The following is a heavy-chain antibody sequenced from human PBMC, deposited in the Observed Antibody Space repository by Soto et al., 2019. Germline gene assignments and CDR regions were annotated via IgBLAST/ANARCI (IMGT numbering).Heavy chain of an antibody. J-gene: IGHJ4*02. CDR2: IYSGGST. V-gene: IGHV3-66*01. Sequence: GGSLRLSCAASGFTVSTKYMSWVRQAPGKGLEWVSVIYSGGSTFYADSVRGRFTISRDNSKNTVNLQMNSLRAEDTAVYYCARDPWAADYWGQGTLDTGSS. CDR1: GFTVSTKY. CDR3: ARDPWAADY. D-gene: IGHD3-16*01.